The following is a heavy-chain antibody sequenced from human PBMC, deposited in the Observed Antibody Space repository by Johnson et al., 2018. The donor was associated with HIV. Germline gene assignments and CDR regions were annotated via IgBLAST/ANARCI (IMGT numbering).Heavy chain of an antibody. J-gene: IGHJ3*02. CDR3: AKGGEYSSSWSAFDI. CDR1: GFTFSSYW. D-gene: IGHD6-6*01. CDR2: IYSGGST. V-gene: IGHV3-66*03. Sequence: VQLVESGGGLIQPGGSLRLSCAASGFTFSSYWMSWVRQAPGKGLEWVSVIYSGGSTYYADSVKGRFTISRDNSKNTLYLQMNSLRAEDTAVYYCAKGGEYSSSWSAFDIWGQGTMVTVS.